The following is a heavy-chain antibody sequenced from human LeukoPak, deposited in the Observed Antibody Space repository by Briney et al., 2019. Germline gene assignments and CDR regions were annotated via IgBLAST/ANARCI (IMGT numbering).Heavy chain of an antibody. J-gene: IGHJ4*02. CDR2: ISSSSSYM. Sequence: PGGSLRLSCAASGFTFSHYNTNWVPRAPGKGLEWVSSISSSSSYMYYADSVKGRFTISRDNANNSLYLQMNSLRAEDTTVYYCARGDSGGMDYWGQGTLVTASS. V-gene: IGHV3-21*01. CDR1: GFTFSHYN. CDR3: ARGDSGGMDY. D-gene: IGHD3-16*01.